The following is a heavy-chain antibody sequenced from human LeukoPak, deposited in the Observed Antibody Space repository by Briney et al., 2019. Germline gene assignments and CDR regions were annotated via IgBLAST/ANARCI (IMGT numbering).Heavy chain of an antibody. V-gene: IGHV3-7*03. J-gene: IGHJ4*02. CDR1: GFTFSNYW. Sequence: GGSLRLSCAASGFTFSNYWMSWVRQAPGKGLEWVAKIKQDGSEEYYVDSVKGRFTISRDNAKNSLFLQMNSLRVEDTAIYYCARRPGSGWYVLDYWGQGTLVTVSS. CDR2: IKQDGSEE. D-gene: IGHD6-19*01. CDR3: ARRPGSGWYVLDY.